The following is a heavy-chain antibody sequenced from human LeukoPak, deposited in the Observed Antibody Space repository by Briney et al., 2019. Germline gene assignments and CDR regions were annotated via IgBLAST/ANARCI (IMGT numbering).Heavy chain of an antibody. CDR1: GFTFDDYA. J-gene: IGHJ4*02. V-gene: IGHV3-9*01. CDR2: ISWNSGSI. CDR3: AKDKDTMVRGVTYYFDY. D-gene: IGHD3-10*01. Sequence: PGGSLRLSCAASGFTFDDYAMHWVRQAPGKGLEWVSGISWNSGSIGYADSVKGRFTISRGNAKNSLYLQMNSLRAEDTALYYCAKDKDTMVRGVTYYFDYWGQGTLVTVSS.